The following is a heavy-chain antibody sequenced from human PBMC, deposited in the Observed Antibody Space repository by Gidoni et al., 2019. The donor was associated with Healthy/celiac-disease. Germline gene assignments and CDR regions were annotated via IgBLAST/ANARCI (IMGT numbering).Heavy chain of an antibody. V-gene: IGHV1-69*17. CDR2: IIPIFGIA. CDR1: GGTFRRYA. CDR3: ARVLPYSKGNYYVMDV. J-gene: IGHJ6*02. Sequence: QVQLVQSGAEVKKPGSSVKVSCKASGGTFRRYAISWVRQAPGQGLEWMGGIIPIFGIANYAQKFQCRVTITADKSTSTAYMELSSLRSEDTAVYYCARVLPYSKGNYYVMDVWGQGTTVTVSS. D-gene: IGHD4-4*01.